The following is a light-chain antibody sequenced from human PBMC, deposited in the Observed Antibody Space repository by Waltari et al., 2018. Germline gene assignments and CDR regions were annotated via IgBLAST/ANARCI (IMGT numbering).Light chain of an antibody. CDR3: SSYTSISTRV. CDR2: AFT. V-gene: IGLV2-14*01. CDR1: STDLGGYNY. J-gene: IGLJ3*02. Sequence: QSALTQPASVSGSPGQSIAISCTGPSTDLGGYNYVSWYQQHPCKAPKLRIFAFTNRPSGVSSRFSGSKSGTTASLTIPGLQPEDEAVYYGSSYTSISTRVFGGGTKLTVL.